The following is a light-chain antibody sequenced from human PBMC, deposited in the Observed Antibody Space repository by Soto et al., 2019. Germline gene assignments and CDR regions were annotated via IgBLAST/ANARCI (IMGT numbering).Light chain of an antibody. Sequence: DIQMTQSPSSLSASVGDRVSITCRASQNINSYLNWYQQKPGKATKLLIFAASSLQSGVPSRFSGSGSGTDFTLTISSLQPEDFATYYCQQTYDTPGFGQGTTVEI. CDR1: QNINSY. V-gene: IGKV1-39*01. CDR3: QQTYDTPG. J-gene: IGKJ1*01. CDR2: AAS.